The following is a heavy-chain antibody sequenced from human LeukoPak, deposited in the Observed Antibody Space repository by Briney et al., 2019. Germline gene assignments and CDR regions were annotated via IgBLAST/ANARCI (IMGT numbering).Heavy chain of an antibody. D-gene: IGHD5-18*01. CDR2: IHTSGST. Sequence: SETLSLTCTVSGGSISSGSYYWSWIRQPAGKGLEWIGRIHTSGSTNYNPSLKSRVTISVDTSKNQFSLKLSSVTAADTAVYYCARDRPRYSYGLGEDAFDIWGQGTMVTVSS. CDR3: ARDRPRYSYGLGEDAFDI. J-gene: IGHJ3*02. CDR1: GGSISSGSYY. V-gene: IGHV4-61*02.